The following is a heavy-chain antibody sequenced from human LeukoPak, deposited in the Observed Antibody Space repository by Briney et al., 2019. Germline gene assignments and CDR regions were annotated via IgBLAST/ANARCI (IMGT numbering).Heavy chain of an antibody. CDR2: ITWNGDKT. CDR1: GFKFDDYD. V-gene: IGHV3-20*04. D-gene: IGHD3-16*01. CDR3: ARGLNTSPGVDY. J-gene: IGHJ4*02. Sequence: GGSLRLSCTASGFKFDDYDMSWVRQVPGKGLEWVSGITWNGDKTGYADSVRGRFAISRDNTKKSLYLQMSSLRAEDTALYYCARGLNTSPGVDYWGQGTLVTVSS.